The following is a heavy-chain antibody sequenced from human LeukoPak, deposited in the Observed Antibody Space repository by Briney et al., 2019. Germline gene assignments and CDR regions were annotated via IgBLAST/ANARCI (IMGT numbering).Heavy chain of an antibody. D-gene: IGHD4-23*01. Sequence: GASVKVSCKASGGTFSSYAISWVRQAPGQGLEWMGIINPSGGSTSYAQKFQGRVTMTRDTSTSTVYMELSSLRSEDTAVYYCARGSGTTVVTPRTFDYWGQGTLVTVSS. CDR2: INPSGGST. J-gene: IGHJ4*02. CDR1: GGTFSSYA. V-gene: IGHV1-46*01. CDR3: ARGSGTTVVTPRTFDY.